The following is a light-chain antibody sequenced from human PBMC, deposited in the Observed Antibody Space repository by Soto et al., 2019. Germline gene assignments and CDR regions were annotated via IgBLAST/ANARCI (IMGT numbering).Light chain of an antibody. CDR2: AVS. V-gene: IGLV2-14*01. Sequence: QSVLTQPASVSGSPGQSITISCTGTSSDVGGYNYVSWYKQHPGKAPKLMIYAVSNRPSGVSNRVSGSKSGNTAYLTISGLQAEDDADYYCSSETSSSIDYVFGTGTKVTVL. CDR1: SSDVGGYNY. J-gene: IGLJ1*01. CDR3: SSETSSSIDYV.